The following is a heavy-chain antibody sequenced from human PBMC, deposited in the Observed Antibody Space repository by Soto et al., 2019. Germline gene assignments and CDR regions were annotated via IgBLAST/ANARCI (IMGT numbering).Heavy chain of an antibody. CDR1: GGSFGTYY. J-gene: IGHJ6*02. V-gene: IGHV4-34*01. CDR2: INHRGST. CDR3: ARVRMITATFYYYYAMDV. Sequence: KTSETLSLTCAVYGGSFGTYYWSWIRQPPGKGLEWIGDINHRGSTNYSPSLKSRVTISVDTSKNQFSLKLTSVTAADTAMYYCARVRMITATFYYYYAMDVWGQGTTVTVSS. D-gene: IGHD3-16*01.